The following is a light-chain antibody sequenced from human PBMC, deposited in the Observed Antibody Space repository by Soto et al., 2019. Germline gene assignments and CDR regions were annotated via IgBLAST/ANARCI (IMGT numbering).Light chain of an antibody. CDR2: AAS. V-gene: IGKV1-9*01. Sequence: DIQLTQSPSFLSASVGDRVTITCRASQGISSYLAWYQQKPGKAPKLLIYAASTLQSGVPSRFSGSGSGTAFTRTISSPQPEDFATYYCQQLNSYPSFGQGTKVEIK. CDR3: QQLNSYPS. CDR1: QGISSY. J-gene: IGKJ1*01.